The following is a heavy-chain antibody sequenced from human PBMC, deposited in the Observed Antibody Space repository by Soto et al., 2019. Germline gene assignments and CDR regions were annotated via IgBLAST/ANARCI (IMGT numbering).Heavy chain of an antibody. CDR2: INPNSGGT. J-gene: IGHJ4*02. D-gene: IGHD1-1*01. Sequence: ASVKVSCKASGYTFSDYYIHWVRQAPGQGLEWMGWINPNSGGTKYAPKFQGGVSMTRDTSITTAYMELSRLRSGDTAVYYCAREPATAKPEGVDFWGQGTLVTVSS. CDR1: GYTFSDYY. V-gene: IGHV1-2*02. CDR3: AREPATAKPEGVDF.